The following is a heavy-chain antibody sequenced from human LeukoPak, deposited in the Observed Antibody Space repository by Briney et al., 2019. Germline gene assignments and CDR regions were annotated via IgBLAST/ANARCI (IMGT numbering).Heavy chain of an antibody. CDR1: GGTFSSYA. J-gene: IGHJ4*02. V-gene: IGHV1-69*05. CDR2: IIPIFGTA. CDR3: ATNQDTAIFMSLTH. Sequence: SVKVSCKASGGTFSSYAISWVRQAPGQGLEWMGGIIPIFGTANYAQKFQGRVTITTDESTSTAYMELSSLRSEDTAVYYCATNQDTAIFMSLTHWGQGTLVTVSS. D-gene: IGHD5-18*01.